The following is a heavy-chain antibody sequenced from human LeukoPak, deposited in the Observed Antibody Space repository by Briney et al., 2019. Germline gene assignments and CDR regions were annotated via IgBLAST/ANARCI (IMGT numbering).Heavy chain of an antibody. D-gene: IGHD6-13*01. CDR3: ARDYRSEQQPVHSENWFDP. Sequence: ASVKVSCKASGYTFTGYYMHWVRQAPGQGLEWMGWINPNSGGTNYAQKFQGRVTMTRDTSISTAYMELSRLRSDDTAVYYCARDYRSEQQPVHSENWFDPWGQGTLVTVSS. J-gene: IGHJ5*02. V-gene: IGHV1-2*02. CDR2: INPNSGGT. CDR1: GYTFTGYY.